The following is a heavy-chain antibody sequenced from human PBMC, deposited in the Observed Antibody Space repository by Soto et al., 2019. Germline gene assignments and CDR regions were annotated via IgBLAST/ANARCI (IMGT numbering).Heavy chain of an antibody. V-gene: IGHV4-30-2*01. D-gene: IGHD2-21*02. CDR3: ATYCGGDCHVDY. CDR2: IYHSGST. J-gene: IGHJ4*02. CDR1: GGSISSGGYS. Sequence: PSETLSLTCAVSGGSISSGGYSWSWIRQPPGKGLEWIGYIYHSGSTYYNPSLKSRVTISVDRSKNQFSLKLSSVTAADTAVYYCATYCGGDCHVDYWGQGTLVTGSS.